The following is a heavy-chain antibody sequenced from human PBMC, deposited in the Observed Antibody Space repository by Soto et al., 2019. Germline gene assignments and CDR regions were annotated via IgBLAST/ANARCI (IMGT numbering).Heavy chain of an antibody. CDR2: MNPHSGNT. Sequence: SVKVSCKASGYTFANYDINWVRQATGQGLEWMGWMNPHSGNTGYAQRLQGRVSMTTNTSTTTAYMELTSLRSEDTAVYFCARGWELPAATFDYWGQGTPVTVSS. J-gene: IGHJ4*02. CDR3: ARGWELPAATFDY. CDR1: GYTFANYD. V-gene: IGHV1-8*01. D-gene: IGHD2-2*01.